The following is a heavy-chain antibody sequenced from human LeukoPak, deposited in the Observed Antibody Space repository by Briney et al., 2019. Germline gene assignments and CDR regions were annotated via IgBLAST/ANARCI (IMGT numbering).Heavy chain of an antibody. J-gene: IGHJ4*02. V-gene: IGHV4-59*01. CDR3: ARETYCGGDCYSGFDY. CDR2: IYYSGST. Sequence: SGTLSLTCTVSGGSISSYYWSWIRQPPGKGLEWIGYIYYSGSTSYSPSLKSRLTISVDTSKNQFSLKLSSVTAADTAVYYCARETYCGGDCYSGFDYWGQGTLVTVSS. D-gene: IGHD2-21*02. CDR1: GGSISSYY.